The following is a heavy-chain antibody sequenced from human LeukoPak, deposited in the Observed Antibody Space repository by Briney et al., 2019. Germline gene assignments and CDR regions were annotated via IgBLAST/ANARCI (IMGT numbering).Heavy chain of an antibody. CDR3: ARHGGVYCSGGSCYSKSYFDY. D-gene: IGHD2-15*01. J-gene: IGHJ4*02. V-gene: IGHV4-59*08. Sequence: SETLSLTCSVSGGSISGYYWSWIRRPPGKGPEWIGYIYYSGSTNYNPSLKSRVTISVDTSKNQFSLWLSSVTAADTAVYYCARHGGVYCSGGSCYSKSYFDYWGQGSLVTVSS. CDR1: GGSISGYY. CDR2: IYYSGST.